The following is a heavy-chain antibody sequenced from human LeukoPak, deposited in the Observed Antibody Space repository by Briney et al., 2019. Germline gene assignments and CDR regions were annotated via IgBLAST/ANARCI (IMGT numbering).Heavy chain of an antibody. CDR3: AKSIAAAVFVYGMDV. J-gene: IGHJ6*02. D-gene: IGHD6-13*01. V-gene: IGHV3-23*01. CDR1: GFTFSSYA. Sequence: GGSLRLSCAASGFTFSSYAMSWVRQAPGKGLEWVSAISSSGGSTYYADSVKGRFTISRDNSKNTVYVQMNSLRAEDTAVYYCAKSIAAAVFVYGMDVWGQGTTVTVSS. CDR2: ISSSGGST.